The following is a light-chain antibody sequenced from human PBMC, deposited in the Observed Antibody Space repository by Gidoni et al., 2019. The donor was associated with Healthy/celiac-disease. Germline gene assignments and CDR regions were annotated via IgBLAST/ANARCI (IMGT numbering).Light chain of an antibody. Sequence: DIQMTQSPSSLSASVGDRVTITCRASQSISSYLNWYKQKPGKAPKLLIYAASSLQSGDPSRFSGSGSGTDFTLTSSSLQPEDFATYYCQQSYSTPSITFGQGTRLEIK. J-gene: IGKJ5*01. CDR1: QSISSY. CDR2: AAS. V-gene: IGKV1-39*01. CDR3: QQSYSTPSIT.